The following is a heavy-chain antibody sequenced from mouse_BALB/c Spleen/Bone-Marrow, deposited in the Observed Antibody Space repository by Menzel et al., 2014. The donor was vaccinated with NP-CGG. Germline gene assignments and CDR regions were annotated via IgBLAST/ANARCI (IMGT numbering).Heavy chain of an antibody. Sequence: VQLQQSGAELVEPGASVKLSCTASGFNIKDTYMHWVKQRPEQGLEWIGRIDPANGNTKYDPKFQGKATITADTSSNTAYLQLSSLTSEDTAVYYCARYYYGSSLFDYWGQGTTTTVSS. J-gene: IGHJ2*01. CDR2: IDPANGNT. V-gene: IGHV14-3*02. CDR1: GFNIKDTY. CDR3: ARYYYGSSLFDY. D-gene: IGHD1-1*01.